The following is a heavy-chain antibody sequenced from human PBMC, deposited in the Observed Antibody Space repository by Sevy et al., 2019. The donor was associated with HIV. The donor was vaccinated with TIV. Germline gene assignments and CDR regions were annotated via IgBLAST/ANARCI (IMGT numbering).Heavy chain of an antibody. CDR3: ARNTYYYDSTGYGAFDL. CDR2: MNWKGDNT. Sequence: GGSLRLSCVASGFTFSDYAMSWVGQPPGKGLEWVSSMNWKGDNTGYADSLKGRFTISRDSTKNSLFLQINSLRVEDTALYYCARNTYYYDSTGYGAFDLWGQGTMVTVSS. D-gene: IGHD3-22*01. CDR1: GFTFSDYA. V-gene: IGHV3-20*04. J-gene: IGHJ3*01.